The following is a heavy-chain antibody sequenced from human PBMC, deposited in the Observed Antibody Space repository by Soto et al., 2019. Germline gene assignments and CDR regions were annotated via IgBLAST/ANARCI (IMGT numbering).Heavy chain of an antibody. CDR3: ARLLFGAANWFDP. J-gene: IGHJ5*02. V-gene: IGHV4-59*01. Sequence: QVQLQESGPGLVKPSETLSLTCTVSGGSISSYYWSWIRQPPGKGLEWIGYIYYSGSTNYNPSLMSRVNISVDTSKNQFSLKLSSVTAADTAVYYCARLLFGAANWFDPWGQGTLVTVSS. CDR1: GGSISSYY. CDR2: IYYSGST. D-gene: IGHD3-10*01.